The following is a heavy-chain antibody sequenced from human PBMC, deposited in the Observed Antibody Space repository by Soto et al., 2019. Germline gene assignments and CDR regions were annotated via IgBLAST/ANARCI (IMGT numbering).Heavy chain of an antibody. V-gene: IGHV1-3*01. J-gene: IGHJ6*02. CDR1: GYTFTSYA. D-gene: IGHD6-19*01. CDR3: ARTIGYSSGWYTPDYYYYGMDV. CDR2: INAGNGNT. Sequence: QVQLVQSGAEVKKPGASVKVSCKASGYTFTSYAMHWVRQAPGQRLEWMGWINAGNGNTKYSQKFQGRVTITRDTSASTAYMELSSLRSEDTAVYYCARTIGYSSGWYTPDYYYYGMDVWGQGTTVTVSS.